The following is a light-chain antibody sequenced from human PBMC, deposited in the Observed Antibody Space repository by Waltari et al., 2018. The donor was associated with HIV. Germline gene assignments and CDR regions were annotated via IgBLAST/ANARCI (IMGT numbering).Light chain of an antibody. CDR2: DLT. CDR1: SSDVGGYNY. J-gene: IGLJ2*01. CDR3: CSFAGSYTWL. V-gene: IGLV2-11*01. Sequence: QSALTQPRSASGSPGQSVTISCTGTSSDVGGYNYLSWYQQLPGKAPKLMIYDLTERPSGVPDRFSGSKSGNTASLTISGLQAEDEADYYCCSFAGSYTWLFGGGTKLTVL.